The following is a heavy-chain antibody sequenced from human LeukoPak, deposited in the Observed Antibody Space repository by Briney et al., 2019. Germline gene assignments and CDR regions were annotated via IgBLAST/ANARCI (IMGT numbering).Heavy chain of an antibody. V-gene: IGHV4-34*01. Sequence: SETLSLTCAVYGGSFSGYYWSWIRQPPGKGLEWIGEINHSGSTYYNPSLKSRVTISVDTSKNQFSLKLSSVTAADTAVYYCASDSGYDEIDYWGQGTLVTVSS. J-gene: IGHJ4*02. CDR2: INHSGST. D-gene: IGHD5-12*01. CDR1: GGSFSGYY. CDR3: ASDSGYDEIDY.